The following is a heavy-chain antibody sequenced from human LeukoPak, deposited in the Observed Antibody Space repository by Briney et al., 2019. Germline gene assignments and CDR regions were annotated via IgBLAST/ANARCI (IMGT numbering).Heavy chain of an antibody. CDR2: INHSGST. CDR1: GGSFSGYY. Sequence: SETLSLTCAVYGGSFSGYYWSWIRQPPGKGLEWIGEINHSGSTNYNPSLKSRVTISVDTSKNQFSLKLSSVTAADTAVYYCARARRYCSSTSCFFWFDPWGQGTLVTVSS. V-gene: IGHV4-34*01. J-gene: IGHJ5*02. CDR3: ARARRYCSSTSCFFWFDP. D-gene: IGHD2-2*01.